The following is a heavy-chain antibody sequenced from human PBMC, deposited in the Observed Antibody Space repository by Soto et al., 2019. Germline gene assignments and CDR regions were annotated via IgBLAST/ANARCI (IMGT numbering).Heavy chain of an antibody. CDR2: IYYSGST. J-gene: IGHJ6*02. CDR1: GGSISGGGYY. V-gene: IGHV4-31*03. D-gene: IGHD6-6*01. CDR3: ARASLHLVLPCTRYYVYVMDF. Sequence: SETMSHTCTVSGGSISGGGYYWSLIRQHPGKGLEWIGYIYYSGSTYYNPSLKSRVTISVDTSKNQFSLKLSSVTAADTAVYYCARASLHLVLPCTRYYVYVMDFWVQGTTVTGS.